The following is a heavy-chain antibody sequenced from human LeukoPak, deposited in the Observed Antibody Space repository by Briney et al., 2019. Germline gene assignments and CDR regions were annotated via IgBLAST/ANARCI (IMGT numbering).Heavy chain of an antibody. Sequence: KASETLSLTCTVSGGSISSSRHYWGRIRQPPGKGLEWIGNILYSGSTNYNPSLKSRVTISVDTSKNQFSLKLSSVTAADTAVYYCARHGVDYFGSGSFPTPFDYWGQGTLVTVSS. CDR2: ILYSGST. J-gene: IGHJ4*02. CDR3: ARHGVDYFGSGSFPTPFDY. CDR1: GGSISSSRHY. V-gene: IGHV4-39*01. D-gene: IGHD3-10*01.